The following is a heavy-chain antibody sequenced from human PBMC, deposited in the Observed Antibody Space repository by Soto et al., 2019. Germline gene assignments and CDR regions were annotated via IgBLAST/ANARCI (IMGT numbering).Heavy chain of an antibody. CDR3: ARVVVPAAIVHYYYGMDV. CDR2: IYYSGST. D-gene: IGHD2-2*01. J-gene: IGHJ6*02. V-gene: IGHV4-61*01. CDR1: GGSVSSGSYY. Sequence: SLTCTVSGGSVSSGSYYWSWIRQPPGKGLEWIGYIYYSGSTNYNPSLKSRVTISVDTSKNQFSLKLSSVTAADTAVYYCARVVVPAAIVHYYYGMDVWGQGTTVTVSS.